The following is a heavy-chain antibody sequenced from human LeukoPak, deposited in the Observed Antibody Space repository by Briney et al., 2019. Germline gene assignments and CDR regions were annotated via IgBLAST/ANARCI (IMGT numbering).Heavy chain of an antibody. CDR1: GLTFSSDP. J-gene: IGHJ4*02. Sequence: PGGSLRLSCEASGLTFSSDPMHWVRQAPGKGLEWVATISSDGRNQYYADSVKGRFTISRDNSKNTLFLQMNSLRVEDTAIYYCAGPGGDRSFDYWGQGTLVTVSS. CDR2: ISSDGRNQ. D-gene: IGHD2-21*02. V-gene: IGHV3-30*04. CDR3: AGPGGDRSFDY.